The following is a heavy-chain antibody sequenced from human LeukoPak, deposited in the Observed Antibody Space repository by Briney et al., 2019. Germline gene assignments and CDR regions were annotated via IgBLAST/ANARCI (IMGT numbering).Heavy chain of an antibody. CDR1: GFTFTSYA. CDR3: AKDSPATAMVPDY. D-gene: IGHD5-18*01. Sequence: PGGSLRLSCAASGFTFTSYAMSWVRQAPGKGLEWVSAISGSGGSTHYADSVKGRLTISRDNSKNTLYLQMNSLRAEDTAVYYCAKDSPATAMVPDYWGQGTMVTVSS. V-gene: IGHV3-23*01. J-gene: IGHJ4*02. CDR2: ISGSGGST.